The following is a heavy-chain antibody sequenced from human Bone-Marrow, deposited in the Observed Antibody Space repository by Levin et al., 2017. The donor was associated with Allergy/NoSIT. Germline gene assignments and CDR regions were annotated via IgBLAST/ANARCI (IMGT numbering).Heavy chain of an antibody. J-gene: IGHJ4*02. CDR2: IYHSGAT. Sequence: SETLSLTCAVSGSSITNFIWWGWIRQPPGKGLEWIGYIYHSGATQYNPSLKSRATLSVDSSKNQIFLRLSSLAAVDTAVYYCAGMGRTHYFDNCGPGTGVGVS. V-gene: IGHV4-28*01. D-gene: IGHD1/OR15-1a*01. CDR1: GSSITNFIW. CDR3: AGMGRTHYFDN.